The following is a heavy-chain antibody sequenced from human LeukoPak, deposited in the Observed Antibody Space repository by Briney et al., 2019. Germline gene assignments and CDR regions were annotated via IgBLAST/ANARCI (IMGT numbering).Heavy chain of an antibody. D-gene: IGHD3-10*01. CDR2: IKSKTDGGTT. Sequence: GGSLRLSCAASGFTFSNAWMNWVRQAPGKGLEWVGRIKSKTDGGTTDYAAPVKGRFTISGDASKNTLYLQMNSLKTEDTAVYYCTTMGLWFGELPGHWGQGTLVTVSS. J-gene: IGHJ4*02. V-gene: IGHV3-15*01. CDR1: GFTFSNAW. CDR3: TTMGLWFGELPGH.